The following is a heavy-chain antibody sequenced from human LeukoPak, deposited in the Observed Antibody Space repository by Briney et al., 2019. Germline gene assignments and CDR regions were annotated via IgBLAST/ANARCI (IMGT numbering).Heavy chain of an antibody. CDR2: TYYRSKWYN. J-gene: IGHJ4*02. V-gene: IGHV6-1*01. D-gene: IGHD6-19*01. Sequence: SQTLSLTCAIPGDSVSINSAAWNWVRQSPSRGLEWLGRTYYRSKWYNDYAVSVKSRITINPDTSKNQFSLQLNSVTPEDTAVYYCAGGLVDSSGWDPLDYWGQGTLVTVSS. CDR3: AGGLVDSSGWDPLDY. CDR1: GDSVSINSAA.